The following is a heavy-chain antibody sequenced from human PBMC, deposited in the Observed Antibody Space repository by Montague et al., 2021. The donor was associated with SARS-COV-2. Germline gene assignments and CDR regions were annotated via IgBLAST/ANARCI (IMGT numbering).Heavy chain of an antibody. D-gene: IGHD3-3*02. CDR2: VTNGGSA. V-gene: IGHV3-23*01. Sequence: SLRLSCAASGFTFSSFAMSWVRQAPGKGLEWVAAVTNGGSAHHAESVKGRFTISRDNSKNTLYLQMDSLRVEDTAIYYCAKDPTIFYLGYFEYWGQGTLVTVSS. CDR1: GFTFSSFA. CDR3: AKDPTIFYLGYFEY. J-gene: IGHJ4*02.